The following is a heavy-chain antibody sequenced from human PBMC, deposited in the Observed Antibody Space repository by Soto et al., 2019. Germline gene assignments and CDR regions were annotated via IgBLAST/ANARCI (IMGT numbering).Heavy chain of an antibody. D-gene: IGHD3-22*01. J-gene: IGHJ6*02. CDR1: GFTFSSYG. Sequence: QVQLVESGGGVVQPGRSLRLSCAASGFTFSSYGMHWVRQAPGKGLEWVAVISYDGSNKYYADSVKGRFTISRDNSQNTLYLQLNSLRAEDKAVYYCAKDLFYYDSSGYGMDVWGQGTTVTVSS. V-gene: IGHV3-30*18. CDR3: AKDLFYYDSSGYGMDV. CDR2: ISYDGSNK.